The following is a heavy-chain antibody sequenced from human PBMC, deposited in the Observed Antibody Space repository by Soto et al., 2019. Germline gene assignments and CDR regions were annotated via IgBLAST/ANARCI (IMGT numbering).Heavy chain of an antibody. Sequence: SETLSLTCTVSGGSISSYYWSWFRQPPGKGLEWIGYVYYTGSTNYNPSLKSRVIISVDTSKNQFSLKLSSVTAADTAVYYCARKRVLARPGSAHSFYYMDVWGKGTTVTVSS. CDR1: GGSISSYY. V-gene: IGHV4-59*01. J-gene: IGHJ6*03. CDR2: VYYTGST. D-gene: IGHD6-6*01. CDR3: ARKRVLARPGSAHSFYYMDV.